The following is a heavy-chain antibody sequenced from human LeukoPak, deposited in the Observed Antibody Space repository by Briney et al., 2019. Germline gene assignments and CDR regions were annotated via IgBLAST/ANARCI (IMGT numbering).Heavy chain of an antibody. CDR3: ARHPVIWPQYPS. V-gene: IGHV4-39*01. CDR1: GGSISRSNYY. Sequence: SETLSLTCTVSGGSISRSNYYWGWMRQPPGKGLEWIGSIYYSGSTYYNPSLKSRVTISVDTSKNQFSLKLSSVTAADTAVYYCARHPVIWPQYPSWGQGTLVTVSS. J-gene: IGHJ5*02. CDR2: IYYSGST. D-gene: IGHD5-24*01.